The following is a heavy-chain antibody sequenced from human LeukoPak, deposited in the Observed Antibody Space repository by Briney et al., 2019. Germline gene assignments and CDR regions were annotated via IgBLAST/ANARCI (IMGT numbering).Heavy chain of an antibody. CDR3: ASSGSGSYNY. CDR1: GFTFDDYG. J-gene: IGHJ4*02. Sequence: GSLRLSCAASGFTFDDYGMSWVRQAPGKGLEWVSYISISTSSIDYADSVKGRFTISRDNAKNTLYLQMNSLRAEDTAVYYCASSGSGSYNYWGQGTLVTVSS. CDR2: ISISTSSI. D-gene: IGHD3-10*01. V-gene: IGHV3-48*04.